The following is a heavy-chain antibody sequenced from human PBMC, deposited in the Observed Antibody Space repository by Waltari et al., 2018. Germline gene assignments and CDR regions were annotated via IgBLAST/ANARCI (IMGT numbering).Heavy chain of an antibody. D-gene: IGHD3-3*01. CDR3: ARGPTSHYDFWSGYYTDTYYFDC. CDR2: MNPNSGNT. Sequence: QVQLVQSGAEVKKPGASVKVSCKASVYTFTNYDINCVRQATGQGLEWMGWMNPNSGNTGYAQKFQGRVTITRNTSISTAYMELSSLRSEDTAVYYCARGPTSHYDFWSGYYTDTYYFDCWGKGTLVTVSS. V-gene: IGHV1-8*03. CDR1: VYTFTNYD. J-gene: IGHJ4*02.